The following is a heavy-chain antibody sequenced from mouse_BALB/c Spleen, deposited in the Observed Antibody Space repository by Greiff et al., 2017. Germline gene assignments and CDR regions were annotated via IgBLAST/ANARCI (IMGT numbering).Heavy chain of an antibody. J-gene: IGHJ2*01. CDR2: ISSGGST. Sequence: DVKLVESGGGLVKPGGSLKLSCAASGFTFSSYAMSWVRQTPEKRLEWVASISSGGSTYYPDSVKGRFTISRDNARNILYLQMSSLRSEDTAMYYCARGEYGHYFDYWGQGTTLTVSS. D-gene: IGHD2-10*02. CDR1: GFTFSSYA. CDR3: ARGEYGHYFDY. V-gene: IGHV5-6-5*01.